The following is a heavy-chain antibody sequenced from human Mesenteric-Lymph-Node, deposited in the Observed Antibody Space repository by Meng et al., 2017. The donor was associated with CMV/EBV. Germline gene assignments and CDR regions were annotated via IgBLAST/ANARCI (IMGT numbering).Heavy chain of an antibody. V-gene: IGHV3-13*01. Sequence: GGSLRLSCAASGFTFSRYDIHWVRQATGKGVEWVSAIGSAGDTYYPGSVKGRFTISRDNAKNTLYLQMNSLRGDDTAVYYCTTRDDFWSGLTSDHWGQGTMVTVSS. CDR1: GFTFSRYD. CDR3: TTRDDFWSGLTSDH. J-gene: IGHJ4*02. D-gene: IGHD3-3*01. CDR2: IGSAGDT.